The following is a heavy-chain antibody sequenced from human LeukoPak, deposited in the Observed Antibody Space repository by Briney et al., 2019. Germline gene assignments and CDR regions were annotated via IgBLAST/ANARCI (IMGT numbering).Heavy chain of an antibody. Sequence: SETLSLTCTVPGGSIISYYWSWIRQPAGKGLEWIERIYTSGSANYSPSLKGRVTMSVDASKNQFSLNLSSVTAADTAVYYCAREIGRDGYNRSFDYWGQGTLVTVSS. V-gene: IGHV4-4*07. CDR2: IYTSGSA. CDR1: GGSIISYY. J-gene: IGHJ4*02. CDR3: AREIGRDGYNRSFDY. D-gene: IGHD5-24*01.